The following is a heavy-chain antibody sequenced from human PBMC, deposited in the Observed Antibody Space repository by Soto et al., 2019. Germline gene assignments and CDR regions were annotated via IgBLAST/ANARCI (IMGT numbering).Heavy chain of an antibody. Sequence: SVKVSCKASGGTFSSYAISWVRQAPGQGLELMGGIIPIFGTANYAQKFQGRVTITADESTSTAYMELSSLRSEDTAVYYCARAVAVAGTGPYYYYGMDVWGQGTTVTVYS. V-gene: IGHV1-69*13. J-gene: IGHJ6*02. CDR3: ARAVAVAGTGPYYYYGMDV. D-gene: IGHD6-19*01. CDR2: IIPIFGTA. CDR1: GGTFSSYA.